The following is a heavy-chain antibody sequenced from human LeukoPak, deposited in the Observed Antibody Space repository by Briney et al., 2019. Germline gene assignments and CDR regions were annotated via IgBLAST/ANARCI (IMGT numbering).Heavy chain of an antibody. J-gene: IGHJ4*02. V-gene: IGHV3-53*01. Sequence: PGGSLRLSCAASGFTFSSYSMNWVRQAPGKGLEWVSVIYSGGSTYYADSVKGRFTISRDNSKNTLYLQMNSLRAEDTAVYYCASGPLALRFLEWLYFDYWGQGTLVTVSS. CDR2: IYSGGST. CDR1: GFTFSSYS. CDR3: ASGPLALRFLEWLYFDY. D-gene: IGHD3-3*01.